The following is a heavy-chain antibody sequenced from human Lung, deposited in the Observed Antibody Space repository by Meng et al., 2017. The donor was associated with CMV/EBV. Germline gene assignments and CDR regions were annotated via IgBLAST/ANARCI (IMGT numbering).Heavy chain of an antibody. CDR1: GGSFSGYY. CDR3: AREGITMVRGVIIGRPDY. V-gene: IGHV4-34*01. CDR2: INHSGST. J-gene: IGHJ4*02. Sequence: SETLSLXXAVLGGSFSGYYWSWIRQPPGKGLEWIGEINHSGSTNYNPSLKSRVTISLDTSKNQFSLKLSSVTAADTAVYYCAREGITMVRGVIIGRPDYWGQGTXVTVSS. D-gene: IGHD3-10*01.